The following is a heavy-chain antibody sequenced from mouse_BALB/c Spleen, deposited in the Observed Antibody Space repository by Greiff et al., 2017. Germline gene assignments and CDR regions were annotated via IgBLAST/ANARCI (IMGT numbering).Heavy chain of an antibody. D-gene: IGHD1-1*01. CDR3: ARHYGSSYDWYFDV. V-gene: IGHV3-8*02. CDR1: GDSITSGY. J-gene: IGHJ1*01. Sequence: DVKLQESGPSLVKPSQTLSLTCSVTGDSITSGYWNWIRKFPGNKLEYMGYISYSGSTYYNPSLKSRISITRDTSKNQYYLQLNSVTTEDTATYYCARHYGSSYDWYFDVWGAGTTVTVSS. CDR2: ISYSGST.